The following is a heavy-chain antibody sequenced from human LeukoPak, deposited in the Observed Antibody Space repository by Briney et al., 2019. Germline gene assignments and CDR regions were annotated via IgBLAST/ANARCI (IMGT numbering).Heavy chain of an antibody. Sequence: GGSLRLSCSVSGFTFRSYAMHWARQAPGKGLEWISYIRSRDGTVSYADSVKGRFTISTDTAKSSLFLQMNGLSADDTAVYYCVRDHAYAFDIWGQGTMVTVSS. CDR3: VRDHAYAFDI. CDR2: IRSRDGTV. CDR1: GFTFRSYA. J-gene: IGHJ3*02. V-gene: IGHV3-48*01.